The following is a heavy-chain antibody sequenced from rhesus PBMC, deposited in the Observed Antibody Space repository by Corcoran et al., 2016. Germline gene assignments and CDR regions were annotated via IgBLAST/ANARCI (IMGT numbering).Heavy chain of an antibody. V-gene: IGHV4S19*01. CDR1: GGSISSSNW. Sequence: QVQLQESGPGLVKPSETLSLTCAVSGGSISSSNWWSWSRKPPGKGLEWIGYISGSSGSTYYNPSLKSRVTISKDTSKNQFSLKLSSVTAADTAVYYCARGSARGTYYFDYWGQGVLVTVSS. D-gene: IGHD3-16*01. CDR3: ARGSARGTYYFDY. J-gene: IGHJ4*01. CDR2: ISGSSGST.